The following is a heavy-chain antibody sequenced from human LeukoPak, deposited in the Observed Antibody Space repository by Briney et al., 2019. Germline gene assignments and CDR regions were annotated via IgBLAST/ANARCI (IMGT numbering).Heavy chain of an antibody. CDR1: GFTFSSYA. J-gene: IGHJ4*02. D-gene: IGHD3-22*01. Sequence: PGGSLRLSCAASGFTFSSYAMHWVRQAPGKGLEWVAVISYDGSNKYYADSVKGRFTISRDNSKNTLYLQMNSLRDEDTAVYYCARDRWYYDSSGYSLTKGYWGQGTLVTVSS. V-gene: IGHV3-30-3*01. CDR3: ARDRWYYDSSGYSLTKGY. CDR2: ISYDGSNK.